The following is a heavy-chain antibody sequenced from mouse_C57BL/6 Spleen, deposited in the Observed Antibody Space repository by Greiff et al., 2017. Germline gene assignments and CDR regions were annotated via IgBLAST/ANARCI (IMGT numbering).Heavy chain of an antibody. D-gene: IGHD1-1*01. V-gene: IGHV1-55*01. CDR1: GYTFTSYW. J-gene: IGHJ3*01. Sequence: QVQLQQPGAELVKPGASVKMSCKASGYTFTSYWITWVKQRPGQGLEWIRDIYPGSGSTNYNEKFKSKATLTVDTSSSTAYMQLSSLTSEDSAVYYCARRYYGSSRGFAYWGQGTLVTVSA. CDR3: ARRYYGSSRGFAY. CDR2: IYPGSGST.